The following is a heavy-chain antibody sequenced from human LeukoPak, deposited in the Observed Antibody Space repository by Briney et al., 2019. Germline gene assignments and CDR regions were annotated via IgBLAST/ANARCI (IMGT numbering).Heavy chain of an antibody. Sequence: GRSLRLSCAASGFTFSSYAMHWVRQAPGKGLEWVANIKQDGSEKYYVDSVKGRFTISRDNAKNSLYLQMNSLRAEDTAVYYCARAGRWLQSLFDYWGQGTLVTVSS. V-gene: IGHV3-7*01. CDR3: ARAGRWLQSLFDY. J-gene: IGHJ4*02. CDR1: GFTFSSYA. CDR2: IKQDGSEK. D-gene: IGHD5-24*01.